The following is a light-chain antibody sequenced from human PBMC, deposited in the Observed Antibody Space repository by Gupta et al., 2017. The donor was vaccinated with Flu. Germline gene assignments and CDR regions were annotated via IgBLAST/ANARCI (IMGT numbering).Light chain of an antibody. CDR3: LHTYSLRPS. J-gene: IGKJ2*03. CDR1: EGNGRN. Sequence: ETVLTQSPYFQSVPPRETVTITCPSSEGNGRNLHWFQHKPHQSPKLLIKYASQSVPGVPSRFSGSRSGTDYTLTIHGLEPEDAATYYCLHTYSLRPSFGPGTKLEI. CDR2: YAS. V-gene: IGKV6-21*01.